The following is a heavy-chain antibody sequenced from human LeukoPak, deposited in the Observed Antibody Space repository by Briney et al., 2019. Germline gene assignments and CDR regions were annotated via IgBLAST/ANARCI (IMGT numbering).Heavy chain of an antibody. Sequence: GGSLRLSCAASGFTFSSYGMHWVRQAPGKGLEWVAVIWYDGSNKYYADSVKGRFTISRDNAKNSLYLQMNSLRAEDTAVYYCARDLGLAGDSGSYHGGSDYWGQGTLVTVSS. V-gene: IGHV3-33*01. J-gene: IGHJ4*02. CDR2: IWYDGSNK. CDR3: ARDLGLAGDSGSYHGGSDY. D-gene: IGHD1-26*01. CDR1: GFTFSSYG.